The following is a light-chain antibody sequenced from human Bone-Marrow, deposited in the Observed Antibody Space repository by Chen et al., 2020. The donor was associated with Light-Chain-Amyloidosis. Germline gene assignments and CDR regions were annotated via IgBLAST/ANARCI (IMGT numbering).Light chain of an antibody. Sequence: QSVLTQPPTASGTRRQRIPISYSRARSNIGINYVYCYPHFPGAAPNLLIHRNNQRPSGVPGRLSTSKSGSSAFLAISGLRSEDEADYYCATVDGSLSGYIFGNGTKVIVL. J-gene: IGLJ1*01. CDR3: ATVDGSLSGYI. CDR1: RSNIGINY. V-gene: IGLV1-47*01. CDR2: RNN.